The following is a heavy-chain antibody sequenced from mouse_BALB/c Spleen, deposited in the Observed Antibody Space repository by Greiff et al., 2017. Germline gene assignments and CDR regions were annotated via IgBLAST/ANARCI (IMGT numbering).Heavy chain of an antibody. V-gene: IGHV1-4*01. D-gene: IGHD1-1*02. CDR3: ADGEYCGEDAIAY. CDR2: INTSTGYT. J-gene: IGHJ3*01. Sequence: QVQLQQSGAELVKPGASVKMSCKASGYTFTSYGMHWVKQRPGQGLEWIGYINTSTGYTEYNQKFKDKATLTVDKSSSTAYLQLSSLTSEDSAVYYYADGEYCGEDAIAYWGQGTLVTVSA. CDR1: GYTFTSYG.